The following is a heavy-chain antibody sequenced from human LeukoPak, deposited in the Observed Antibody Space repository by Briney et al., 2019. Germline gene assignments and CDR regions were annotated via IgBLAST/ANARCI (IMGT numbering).Heavy chain of an antibody. V-gene: IGHV4-61*01. J-gene: IGHJ6*03. CDR2: TYYSGST. CDR3: ARTTSYGGKGYYYYYMDV. CDR1: GASLRSSYYY. D-gene: IGHD4-23*01. Sequence: PSETLSLTCTVSGASLRSSYYYWGWIRQPPGKGLEGIGHTYYSGSTNYNPSLKSRVTISVHTSKNQFSLKLSSVTAADTAVYYCARTTSYGGKGYYYYYMDVWGKGTTVTISS.